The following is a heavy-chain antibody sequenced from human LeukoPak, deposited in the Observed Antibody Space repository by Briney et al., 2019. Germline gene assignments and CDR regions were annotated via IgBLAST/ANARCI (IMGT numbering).Heavy chain of an antibody. D-gene: IGHD6-19*01. V-gene: IGHV3-21*01. CDR1: GFIFSSYG. CDR3: ARDIVAGSPDYFDY. Sequence: KPGGSLRLSCAASGFIFSSYGLNWVRQAPGRGLEWVSSISSSGSDIFYADSVKGRFTISRDNAEKTLYLQMNSLRAEDTAVYYCARDIVAGSPDYFDYWGQGTLVTVSS. CDR2: ISSSGSDI. J-gene: IGHJ4*02.